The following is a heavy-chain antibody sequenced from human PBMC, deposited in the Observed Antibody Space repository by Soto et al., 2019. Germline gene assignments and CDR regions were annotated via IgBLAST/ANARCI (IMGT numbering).Heavy chain of an antibody. CDR1: GHTLTELS. CDR2: FDPEDGET. J-gene: IGHJ4*02. D-gene: IGHD2-15*01. V-gene: IGHV1-24*01. CDR3: AAGGKSGLHSPFDY. Sequence: QVQLLQSGAEVKKPGASVKVSCKVSGHTLTELSMHWVRQAPGRGLEWMGGFDPEDGETIFAQKFQGRVTMTEDTSTDSTYMQLTSLRSEDTAVYYCAAGGKSGLHSPFDYWGQGTLVTISS.